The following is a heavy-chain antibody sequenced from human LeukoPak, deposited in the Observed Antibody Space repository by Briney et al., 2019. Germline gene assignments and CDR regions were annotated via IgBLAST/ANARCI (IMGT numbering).Heavy chain of an antibody. D-gene: IGHD2-8*02. CDR2: INHSGST. V-gene: IGHV4-34*01. CDR1: GGSFCGYY. J-gene: IGHJ4*02. CDR3: ARRLDYCTGGVCPFDY. Sequence: SETLSLTCALYGGSFCGYYWSWIRQPPGGGLEWVGEINHSGSTNYNPSLTSRVTISVDTSKNHFSLKLSSVTAADTAVYYCARRLDYCTGGVCPFDYWGQGTLVTVSS.